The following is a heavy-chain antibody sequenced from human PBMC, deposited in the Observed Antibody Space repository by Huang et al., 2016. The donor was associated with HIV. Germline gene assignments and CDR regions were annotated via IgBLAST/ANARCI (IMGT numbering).Heavy chain of an antibody. CDR2: IRFDGGNK. D-gene: IGHD2-21*02. V-gene: IGHV3-30*02. Sequence: QEQLVESGGGVVQPGGSLRLSCATAGFSFSHYGMHWFRQAPGKGLEGVAFIRFDGGNKHYADSAKGRFTISRDNSKKMLFLEMNSLRGDDTAFYYCATDLGGYSFDYWGQGALVSVSS. CDR3: ATDLGGYSFDY. J-gene: IGHJ4*02. CDR1: GFSFSHYG.